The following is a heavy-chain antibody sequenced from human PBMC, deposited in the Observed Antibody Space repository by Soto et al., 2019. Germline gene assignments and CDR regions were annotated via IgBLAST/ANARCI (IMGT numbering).Heavy chain of an antibody. D-gene: IGHD6-19*01. Sequence: ASVKVSCKASGYTFTSYGISWVRQAPGRGLEWMGWISAYNGNTNYAQKLQGRVTMTTDTSTSTAYMELRSLRSDDTAVYYCVLHRSGYSSGWPFQHWGQGTLVTVSS. V-gene: IGHV1-18*01. CDR1: GYTFTSYG. J-gene: IGHJ1*01. CDR3: VLHRSGYSSGWPFQH. CDR2: ISAYNGNT.